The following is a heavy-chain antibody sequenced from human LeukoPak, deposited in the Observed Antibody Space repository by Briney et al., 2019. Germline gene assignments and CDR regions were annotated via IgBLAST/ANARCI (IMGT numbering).Heavy chain of an antibody. CDR2: IYYSGST. CDR1: GGSISSSSYY. CDR3: ASLEYYYDSSGYYFRY. Sequence: PSETLSLTCTVSGGSISSSSYYWGWIRQPPGEGLGWIGGIYYSGSTYYNPSLKSRVTISVDTSKNQFSLKLSSVTAADTAVYYCASLEYYYDSSGYYFRYWGQGTLVTVSS. J-gene: IGHJ4*02. D-gene: IGHD3-22*01. V-gene: IGHV4-39*01.